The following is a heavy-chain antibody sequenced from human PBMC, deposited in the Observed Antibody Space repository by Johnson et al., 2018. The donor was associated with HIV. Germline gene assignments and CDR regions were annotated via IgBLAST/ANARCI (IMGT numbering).Heavy chain of an antibody. CDR1: GFTFSSYG. V-gene: IGHV3-30*19. D-gene: IGHD3/OR15-3a*01. Sequence: QVQLVESGGGVVQPGGSLRLSCAASGFTFSSYGMHWVRQAPGKGLEWVAFISYDGSNKDYADSVKGRFTISRDNSKNTLYLQMNNLRVEDTAVYYCASNPRWTYDGFDIWGQGTMVTVSS. J-gene: IGHJ3*02. CDR2: ISYDGSNK. CDR3: ASNPRWTYDGFDI.